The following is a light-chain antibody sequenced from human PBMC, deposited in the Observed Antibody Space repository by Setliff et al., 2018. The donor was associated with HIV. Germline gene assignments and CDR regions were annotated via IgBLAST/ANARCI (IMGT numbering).Light chain of an antibody. CDR3: CSYAGSYTSLYV. J-gene: IGLJ1*01. CDR2: DVS. CDR1: SSVVGASNS. Sequence: QSALTQPRSVSGSPGQSVTISCTGTSSVVGASNSVSWYQHHPGKAPKVIIYDVSDRPSGVPDRFSGSKSGNTASLTISGLQAEDEADYYCCSYAGSYTSLYVFGTGIKVTVL. V-gene: IGLV2-11*01.